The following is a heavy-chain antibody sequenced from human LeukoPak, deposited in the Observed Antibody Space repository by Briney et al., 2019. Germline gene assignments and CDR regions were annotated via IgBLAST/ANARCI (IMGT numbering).Heavy chain of an antibody. Sequence: SETLSLTCAVSGYSISRDYYWGWIRQPPGKGLEWIGNIYHSGSTYYNPSLKSRVIILVDTSKNQFSLKLSSVTAADTAVYYCASGGSGSYASYRDVWGKGTTVTVSS. CDR1: GYSISRDYY. J-gene: IGHJ6*03. CDR2: IYHSGST. V-gene: IGHV4-38-2*01. D-gene: IGHD3-10*01. CDR3: ASGGSGSYASYRDV.